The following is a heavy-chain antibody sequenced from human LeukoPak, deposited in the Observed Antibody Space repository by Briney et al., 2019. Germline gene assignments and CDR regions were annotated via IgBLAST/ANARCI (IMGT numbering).Heavy chain of an antibody. D-gene: IGHD4-23*01. J-gene: IGHJ6*03. CDR2: INHSGST. CDR3: ARADSVVTGYYYYMDV. V-gene: IGHV4-34*01. CDR1: GGSFSGYY. Sequence: PSETLSLTCAVYGGSFSGYYWSWIRQPPGKGLECIGEINHSGSTNYNPSLKSRVTISVDTSKNQFSLKLSSVTAADTAVYYCARADSVVTGYYYYMDVWGKGTTVTVSS.